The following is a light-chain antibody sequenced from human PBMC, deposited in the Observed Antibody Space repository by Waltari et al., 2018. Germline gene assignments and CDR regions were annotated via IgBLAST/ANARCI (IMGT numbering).Light chain of an antibody. CDR3: GTWDSSLSGAV. V-gene: IGLV1-51*02. CDR1: SSNIGNNY. CDR2: EKT. Sequence: QSVLTQPPSVSAAPGQRVTISCSGGSSNIGNNYVSWYRQFPGTAPKLLIYEKTGRPAGIPCRFPGSKSGTSATLDITGLQAGDEADYYCGTWDSSLSGAVFGGGTHLTVL. J-gene: IGLJ7*01.